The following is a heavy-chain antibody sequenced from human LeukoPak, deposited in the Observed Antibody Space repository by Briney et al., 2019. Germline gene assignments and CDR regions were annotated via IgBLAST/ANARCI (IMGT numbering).Heavy chain of an antibody. CDR2: INPNSGGT. J-gene: IGHJ4*02. Sequence: ASVKVSFKPSGYTFNDYYMHWVRQAPGQGLEWMGWINPNSGGTNYAQKFQGRVTMTRDTSISTAYMDLSRLTSDDTAVYYCARGSETVSNDYWGQGTLLTVSS. CDR1: GYTFNDYY. CDR3: ARGSETVSNDY. V-gene: IGHV1-2*02. D-gene: IGHD4-17*01.